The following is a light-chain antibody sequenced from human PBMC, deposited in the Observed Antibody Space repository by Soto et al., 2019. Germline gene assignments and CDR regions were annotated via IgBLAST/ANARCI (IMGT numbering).Light chain of an antibody. V-gene: IGLV2-14*03. CDR2: DVT. CDR3: RSYTSSSTVI. CDR1: YDDIGSYNY. Sequence: QSALTQPASVSGSPGQSITISCTGTYDDIGSYNYVAWYQRQPGNAPRLVMYDVTNRPSGTSHRFPGSRSGNTASLTIAGLRAEDEASYFCRSYTSSSTVIFGGGTKLTVL. J-gene: IGLJ2*01.